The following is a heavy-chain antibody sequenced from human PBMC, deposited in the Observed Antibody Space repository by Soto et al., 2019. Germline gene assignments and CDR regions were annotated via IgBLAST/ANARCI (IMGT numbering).Heavy chain of an antibody. CDR1: GYTFTSYD. J-gene: IGHJ4*02. V-gene: IGHV1-8*01. D-gene: IGHD2-15*01. Sequence: ASVKVSCKASGYTFTSYDINWVRQATGQGLEWMGWMNPNSGNTGYAQKFQGRVTMTRNTSISTAYMELSSLRSEDTAVYYCARSAQEWLLLGYCSGGSCRVELFDYWGQGTLVTVSS. CDR2: MNPNSGNT. CDR3: ARSAQEWLLLGYCSGGSCRVELFDY.